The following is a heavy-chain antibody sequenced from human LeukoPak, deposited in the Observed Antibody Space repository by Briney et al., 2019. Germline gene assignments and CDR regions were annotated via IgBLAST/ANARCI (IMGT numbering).Heavy chain of an antibody. J-gene: IGHJ4*02. CDR3: ARDGGSRSHCSSTSCYSFDY. D-gene: IGHD2-2*01. Sequence: SETLSHTCTVSGCSISSAYYWGWIRQPPGKGLEWIGSIQHSGSTYYNPSLKSRVTISVDTSKNQFSLNLSSVTAADTAVYYCARDGGSRSHCSSTSCYSFDYWGQGTLVTVSS. CDR1: GCSISSAYY. V-gene: IGHV4-38-2*02. CDR2: IQHSGST.